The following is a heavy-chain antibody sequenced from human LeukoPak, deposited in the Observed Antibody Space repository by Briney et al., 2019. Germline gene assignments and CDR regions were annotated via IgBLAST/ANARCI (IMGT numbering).Heavy chain of an antibody. CDR1: GYTFTGYY. V-gene: IGHV1-2*02. CDR2: INPNSGGT. D-gene: IGHD1-26*01. J-gene: IGHJ4*02. CDR3: AFLTVGANVY. Sequence: EASVKVSCKASGYTFTGYYIHWVRQAPGQGLEWMGWINPNSGGTNYAQKFRGRVTMTRDTSISTAYMELSRLTSDDTAVYYCAFLTVGANVYWGQGTLVTVSS.